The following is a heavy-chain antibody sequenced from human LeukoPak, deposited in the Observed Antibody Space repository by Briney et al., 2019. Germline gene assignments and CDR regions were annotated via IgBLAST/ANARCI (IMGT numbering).Heavy chain of an antibody. CDR1: GYSFTGSA. V-gene: IGHV7-4-1*02. CDR2: INTNTGNP. Sequence: GASVKVSCKGSGYSFTGSAMNWVRQAPGQGLEWMGWINTNTGNPTFAQGFTGRFVFSLDASVSTAYMQISSLKTEDTAVYFCARSLTYGDHPPFDYWGQGTLVTVSS. D-gene: IGHD4-17*01. CDR3: ARSLTYGDHPPFDY. J-gene: IGHJ4*02.